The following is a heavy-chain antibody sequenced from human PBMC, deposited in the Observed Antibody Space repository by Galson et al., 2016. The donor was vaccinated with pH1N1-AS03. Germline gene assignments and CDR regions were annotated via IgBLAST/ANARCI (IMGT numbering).Heavy chain of an antibody. CDR1: DVSLRAYW. V-gene: IGHV3-7*01. CDR3: AGRDGWINDY. D-gene: IGHD2-2*03. CDR2: TNPDGSQK. J-gene: IGHJ4*02. Sequence: GSLRLSCAASDVSLRAYWMSWVRQSPGKGLEWVASTNPDGSQKDYLDSVKGRFTISKDNAKNSLSLQMSSLRVEDTAFYYCAGRDGWINDYWGQGILVTVSS.